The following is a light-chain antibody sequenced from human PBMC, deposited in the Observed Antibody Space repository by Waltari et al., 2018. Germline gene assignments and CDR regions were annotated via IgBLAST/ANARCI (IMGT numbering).Light chain of an antibody. CDR3: SSYISSSTLEL. V-gene: IGLV2-14*03. J-gene: IGLJ2*01. CDR2: DVS. Sequence: QSALTQPASVSGSPGQSITISCTGTSSDVGSYNYVFLYQQHPGKAPQLMIFDVSNRPSGVSNRFSGSKSGNTASLTISGLQAEDEAGYYCSSYISSSTLELFGGGTSLTVL. CDR1: SSDVGSYNY.